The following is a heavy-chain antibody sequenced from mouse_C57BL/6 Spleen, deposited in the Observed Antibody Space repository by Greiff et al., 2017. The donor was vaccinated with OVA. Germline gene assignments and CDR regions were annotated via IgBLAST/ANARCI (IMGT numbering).Heavy chain of an antibody. CDR2: IRSKSNNYAT. Sequence: EVQLVESGGGLVQPKGSLKLSCAASGFSFNTYAMNWVRQAPGKGLEWVARIRSKSNNYATYYADSVKDRFTISRDDSESMLYLQMNNLKTEDTAMYYCVSSYSNWYFDVWGTGTTVTVSS. D-gene: IGHD2-5*01. CDR1: GFSFNTYA. V-gene: IGHV10-1*01. J-gene: IGHJ1*03. CDR3: VSSYSNWYFDV.